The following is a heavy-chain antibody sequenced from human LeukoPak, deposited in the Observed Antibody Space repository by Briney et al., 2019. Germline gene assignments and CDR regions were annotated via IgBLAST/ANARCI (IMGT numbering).Heavy chain of an antibody. D-gene: IGHD7-27*01. CDR2: IYYSGST. J-gene: IGHJ4*02. Sequence: SETLSLTCTVSGGSISGYYWSWIRQPPGKGLEWIGYIYYSGSTNYNPSLKSRVTISVDTSKNQFSLKLSSVTAADTAVYYCARHPPGVSDYWGQGTLVTVSS. CDR3: ARHPPGVSDY. CDR1: GGSISGYY. V-gene: IGHV4-59*08.